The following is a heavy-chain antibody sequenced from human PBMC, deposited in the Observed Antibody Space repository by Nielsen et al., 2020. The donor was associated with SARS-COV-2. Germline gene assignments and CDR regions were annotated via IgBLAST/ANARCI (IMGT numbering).Heavy chain of an antibody. V-gene: IGHV3-66*01. CDR1: GFTVSSNY. D-gene: IGHD3-22*01. CDR2: IYSGGST. Sequence: GESLKISCAASGFTVSSNYMSWVRQAPGKGLEWVSVIYSGGSTYYADSVKGRFTISRDNSKNTLYLQMNSLRAEDTAVYYCARDRRYYDSSGYLYWGQGTLVTVSS. CDR3: ARDRRYYDSSGYLY. J-gene: IGHJ4*02.